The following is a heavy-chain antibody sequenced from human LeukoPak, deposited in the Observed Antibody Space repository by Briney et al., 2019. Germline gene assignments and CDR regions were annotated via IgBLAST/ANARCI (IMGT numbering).Heavy chain of an antibody. CDR3: AKRNIAPGDY. J-gene: IGHJ4*02. CDR1: GFTFSSYG. D-gene: IGHD6-13*01. Sequence: GALRLSCAASGFTFSSYGMSWVRQAPGKGLEWVSAISGSGGSTYYADSVKGRFTISRDNSKNTLHLQMNSLRAEDTAVYYCAKRNIAPGDYRGQGTLVTVSS. CDR2: ISGSGGST. V-gene: IGHV3-23*01.